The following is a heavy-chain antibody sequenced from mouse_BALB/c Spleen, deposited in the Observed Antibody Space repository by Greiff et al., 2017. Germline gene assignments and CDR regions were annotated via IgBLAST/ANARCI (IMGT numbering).Heavy chain of an antibody. CDR3: ASVITTATGAMDY. J-gene: IGHJ4*01. CDR2: ISYDGSN. V-gene: IGHV3-6*02. D-gene: IGHD1-2*01. Sequence: EVQVVESGPGLVKPSQSLSLTCSVTGYSITSGYYWNWIRQFPGNKLEWMGYISYDGSNNYNPSLKNRISITRDTSKNQFFLKLNSVTTEDTATYYCASVITTATGAMDYWGQGTSVTVSS. CDR1: GYSITSGYY.